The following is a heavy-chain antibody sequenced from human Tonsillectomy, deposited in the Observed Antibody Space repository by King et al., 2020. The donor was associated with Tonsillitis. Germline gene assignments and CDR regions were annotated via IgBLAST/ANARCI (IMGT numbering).Heavy chain of an antibody. Sequence: QLVQSGGGLVQPGGSLRLSCAASGFTFSSYAMSWVRQAPGKGLEWVSAISGSGGRTYYADSGEGGFTISRDNSKNTLYLQMNSLRAEDTAVYYCAKEVLFRYYYDSSGYGGYFQHWGQGTLVTVSP. CDR2: ISGSGGRT. J-gene: IGHJ1*01. CDR1: GFTFSSYA. D-gene: IGHD3-22*01. V-gene: IGHV3-23*04. CDR3: AKEVLFRYYYDSSGYGGYFQH.